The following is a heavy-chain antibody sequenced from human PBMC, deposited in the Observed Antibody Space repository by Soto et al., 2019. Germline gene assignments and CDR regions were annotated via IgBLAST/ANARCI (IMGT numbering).Heavy chain of an antibody. CDR2: ISSNGGST. J-gene: IGHJ5*02. V-gene: IGHV3-64D*06. CDR1: GFTFSSYA. Sequence: LRLSCSASGFTFSSYAMHWVRQGPGKVLEYVSAISSNGGSTYYADSVKGRFTISRDNSKNTLYLQMSSLRAEDTAVYYCVKGGTIFGVALYNWFDPWGQGTPVTVSS. D-gene: IGHD3-3*01. CDR3: VKGGTIFGVALYNWFDP.